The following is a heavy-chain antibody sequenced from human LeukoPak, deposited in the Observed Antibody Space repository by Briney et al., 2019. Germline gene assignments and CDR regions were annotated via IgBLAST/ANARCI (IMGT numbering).Heavy chain of an antibody. D-gene: IGHD5-24*01. Sequence: GGSLRLSCAASGFTFSSYAMSWVRQAPGKGLEWVSAISGSGGSTYYADSVKGRFTISRDNSKNTLYLQMNSLRAEDTAVYYCASAGIEDGYSVLTGWGQGTLVTVSS. CDR1: GFTFSSYA. V-gene: IGHV3-23*01. CDR3: ASAGIEDGYSVLTG. J-gene: IGHJ4*02. CDR2: ISGSGGST.